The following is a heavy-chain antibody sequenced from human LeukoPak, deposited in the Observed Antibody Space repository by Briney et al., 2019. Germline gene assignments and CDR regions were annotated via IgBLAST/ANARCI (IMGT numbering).Heavy chain of an antibody. Sequence: ASVKVSCKASGYTFTGYYMHWVRQAPGQGLEWMGRINPNSGGTNYAQKFQGRVTMTRDTSISTAYMELSRLRSDDTAVYYCARTTYYYDSSGYYYFHDCWGQGTLVTVSS. CDR2: INPNSGGT. CDR1: GYTFTGYY. D-gene: IGHD3-22*01. V-gene: IGHV1-2*06. CDR3: ARTTYYYDSSGYYYFHDC. J-gene: IGHJ4*02.